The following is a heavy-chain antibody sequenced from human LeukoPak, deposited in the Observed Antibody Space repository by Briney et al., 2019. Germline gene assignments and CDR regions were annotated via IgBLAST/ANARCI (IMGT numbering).Heavy chain of an antibody. CDR3: TRDSGTTGEVKFDP. CDR1: GGSISSYY. Sequence: PSETLSLTCSVSGGSISSYYWSWIRQPAGKGLEWIGRIYSSGTITYNPSLQSRVTMSVDTSKNEFSLKMSSVTAADTAVYYCTRDSGTTGEVKFDPWGQGTLVTVSS. D-gene: IGHD3-10*01. CDR2: IYSSGTI. V-gene: IGHV4-4*07. J-gene: IGHJ5*02.